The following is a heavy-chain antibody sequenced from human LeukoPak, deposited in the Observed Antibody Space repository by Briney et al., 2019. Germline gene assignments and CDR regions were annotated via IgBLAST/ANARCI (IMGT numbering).Heavy chain of an antibody. D-gene: IGHD6-19*01. J-gene: IGHJ4*02. V-gene: IGHV1-8*01. Sequence: ASVKVSCKASGYTFTSYDINWVRQATGQGLEWMGWMNPNSGNTGYAQKFQGRVTMTRNTSISTAYMELSRLRSDDTAVYYCARTLSLSRAVAGTCGYWGQGTLVTVSS. CDR2: MNPNSGNT. CDR3: ARTLSLSRAVAGTCGY. CDR1: GYTFTSYD.